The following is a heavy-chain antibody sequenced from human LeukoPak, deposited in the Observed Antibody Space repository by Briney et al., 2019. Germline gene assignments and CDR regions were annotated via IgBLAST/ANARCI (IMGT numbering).Heavy chain of an antibody. V-gene: IGHV1-24*01. CDR2: FDPEDGET. Sequence: ASVKVSCKVSGYTLTELSMHWVRQAPGKGLEWMGGFDPEDGETIYAQKFQGRVTMTEDTSTDTAYMELSSLRSEDTAVYYCATLMVRGVIRLNWFDPWGQETLVTVSS. J-gene: IGHJ5*02. D-gene: IGHD3-10*01. CDR1: GYTLTELS. CDR3: ATLMVRGVIRLNWFDP.